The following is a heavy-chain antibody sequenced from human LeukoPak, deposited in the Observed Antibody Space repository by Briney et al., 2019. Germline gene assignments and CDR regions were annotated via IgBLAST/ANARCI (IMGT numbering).Heavy chain of an antibody. CDR2: IYYNGST. V-gene: IGHV4-59*01. CDR3: ARGRYGWLPFDY. J-gene: IGHJ4*02. CDR1: GGPISSYY. Sequence: SETLSLTCTVSGGPISSYYWSWIRQPPGKGLEWIGYIYYNGSTNYNPALKSRVTISVDTSKNQFTLKLSSVTAADTAVYYCARGRYGWLPFDYWGQGTLVTVSS. D-gene: IGHD2-8*02.